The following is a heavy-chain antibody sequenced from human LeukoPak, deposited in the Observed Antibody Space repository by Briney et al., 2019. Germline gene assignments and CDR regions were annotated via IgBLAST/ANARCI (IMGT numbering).Heavy chain of an antibody. D-gene: IGHD2-2*01. CDR2: ISGCGGST. Sequence: GSLRLSCAASGFTFSSYAMSWVRQAPGKGLEWVSAISGCGGSTYYADSVKGRFTISRDNSKNTLYLQMNSLRAEDTAVYYCARVERDVVVPAAKIYYYYMDVWGKGTTVTISS. V-gene: IGHV3-23*01. J-gene: IGHJ6*03. CDR3: ARVERDVVVPAAKIYYYYMDV. CDR1: GFTFSSYA.